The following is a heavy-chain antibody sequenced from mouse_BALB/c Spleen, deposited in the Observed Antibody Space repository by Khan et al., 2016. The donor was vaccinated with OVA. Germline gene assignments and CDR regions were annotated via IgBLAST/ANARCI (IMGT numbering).Heavy chain of an antibody. CDR3: ARSFSTTASLYAMDY. V-gene: IGHV1S137*01. CDR2: ISTYYGDA. J-gene: IGHJ4*01. Sequence: VQLQQSGAELVRPGVSVKISCKGSGYTFTDYTIHWVKQSHAKTLEWIGVISTYYGDAKYNQRFKDKATMTVDKSSNTAYMEVARLTSDDSAIYYCARSFSTTASLYAMDYWGQGTSVTVSS. CDR1: GYTFTDYT. D-gene: IGHD1-1*01.